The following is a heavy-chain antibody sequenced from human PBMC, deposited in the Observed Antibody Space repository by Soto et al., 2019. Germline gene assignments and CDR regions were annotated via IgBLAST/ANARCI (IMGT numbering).Heavy chain of an antibody. CDR1: GVSVSSGSYY. J-gene: IGHJ4*02. Sequence: SETLSLTCTVSGVSVSSGSYYWSWIRQPPGKGLEWIGYIYYSGSTNYNPSLKSRVTISLDTSKNQFSLKLTSVTAADTAVYYCARDFFPGGEPTQFWGPGTLVTVSS. CDR2: IYYSGST. CDR3: ARDFFPGGEPTQF. V-gene: IGHV4-61*01. D-gene: IGHD2-15*01.